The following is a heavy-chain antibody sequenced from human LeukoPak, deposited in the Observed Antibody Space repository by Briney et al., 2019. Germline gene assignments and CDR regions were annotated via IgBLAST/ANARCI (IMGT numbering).Heavy chain of an antibody. CDR1: GYTFTKYG. V-gene: IGHV1-18*01. D-gene: IGHD6-13*01. CDR3: ARGSSSPGGFDP. CDR2: ISPYNGNT. Sequence: GASVKVSCKASGYTFTKYGINWVRQAPGQGPEWMGWISPYNGNTKYAQKFQGRVTMTTDTSTSTAYMELSSLRSEDTAVYYCARGSSSPGGFDPWGQGTLVTVSS. J-gene: IGHJ5*02.